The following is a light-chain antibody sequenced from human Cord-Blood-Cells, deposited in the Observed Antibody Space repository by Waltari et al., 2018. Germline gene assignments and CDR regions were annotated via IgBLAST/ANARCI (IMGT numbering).Light chain of an antibody. J-gene: IGKJ1*01. CDR3: QQYNNWPPWT. CDR1: QSVSSN. Sequence: EIVMTQSPATLSVSPGERDTLSCRASQSVSSNFTWYQQKPSQAPRLLIYGASTRATGIPARFSGSGSGTEFTLTISSLQSEDFAVYYCQQYNNWPPWTFGQGTKVEIK. CDR2: GAS. V-gene: IGKV3-15*01.